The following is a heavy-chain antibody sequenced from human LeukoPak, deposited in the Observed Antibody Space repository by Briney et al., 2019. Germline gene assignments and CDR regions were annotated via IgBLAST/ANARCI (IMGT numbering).Heavy chain of an antibody. CDR1: GGSISDYY. CDR3: ARAPPYSSGWDAPYFDC. Sequence: SETLSLTCTVSGGSISDYYWTWGRQPPGKGLEWIGYIYYTGSTNYNPSLKSRVTISVDTSKNQFSLKLSSVTAADAAMYYCARAPPYSSGWDAPYFDCWGQGALVTVSS. V-gene: IGHV4-59*01. D-gene: IGHD6-19*01. CDR2: IYYTGST. J-gene: IGHJ4*02.